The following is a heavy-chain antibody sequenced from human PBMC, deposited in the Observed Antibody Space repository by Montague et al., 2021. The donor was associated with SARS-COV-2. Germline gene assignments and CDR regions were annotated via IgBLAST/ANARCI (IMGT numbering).Heavy chain of an antibody. CDR2: LFHRGDT. D-gene: IGHD3-9*01. V-gene: IGHV5-51*07. CDR3: ASHRVRYLVLTGYSGHFDV. Sequence: QSGAEVKEPGESLKISCKGSGYSFTSYWIGWVHQMPGKGLEWIGSLFHRGDTYHNPSLKDRLIMSVDTSNNRFSLKLSSVSAADTAVYYCASHRVRYLVLTGYSGHFDVWGQGSLITVSS. J-gene: IGHJ5*02. CDR1: GYSFTSYW.